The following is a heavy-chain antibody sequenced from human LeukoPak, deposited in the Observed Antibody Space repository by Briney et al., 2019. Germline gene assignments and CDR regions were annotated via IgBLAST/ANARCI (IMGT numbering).Heavy chain of an antibody. Sequence: ASVKVSCKASGYTFTSYYIHWVRQAPGQGLEWMGIINPSGGSTTYAQKFQDGVTMTGDTSTSTVYMELSSLRSEDTAVYYCARDLFIATSGEGPGYWGQGTLVTVSS. J-gene: IGHJ4*02. CDR1: GYTFTSYY. D-gene: IGHD6-13*01. CDR2: INPSGGST. V-gene: IGHV1-46*01. CDR3: ARDLFIATSGEGPGY.